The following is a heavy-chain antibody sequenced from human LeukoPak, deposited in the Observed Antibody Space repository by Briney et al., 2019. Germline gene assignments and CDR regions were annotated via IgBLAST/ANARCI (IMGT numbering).Heavy chain of an antibody. CDR2: ISSSGSYT. V-gene: IGHV3-11*03. J-gene: IGHJ6*02. D-gene: IGHD6-13*01. Sequence: PGGSLRLSCAASGFTFSDYYMSWIRQAPGKGLEWVSYISSSGSYTNYADSVKGRFTISRDNAKNSRYLQMNSLRAEDTAVYYCARQQLDYYYYGMDVWGQGTTVTVSS. CDR1: GFTFSDYY. CDR3: ARQQLDYYYYGMDV.